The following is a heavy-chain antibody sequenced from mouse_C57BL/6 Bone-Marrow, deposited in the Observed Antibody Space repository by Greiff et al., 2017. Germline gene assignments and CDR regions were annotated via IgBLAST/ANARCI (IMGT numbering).Heavy chain of an antibody. CDR2: IDPSDSYT. V-gene: IGHV1-69*01. D-gene: IGHD2-2*01. CDR1: GYTFTSYW. CDR3: ARDPMVTDDMDY. Sequence: QVQLQQPGAELVMPGASVKLSCKASGYTFTSYWMHWVKQRPGQGLEWIGEIDPSDSYTNYNQKFKGKSTLTVDKSSSTAYMQLSSLTSEDSAVYYCARDPMVTDDMDYWGQGTSVTVSS. J-gene: IGHJ4*01.